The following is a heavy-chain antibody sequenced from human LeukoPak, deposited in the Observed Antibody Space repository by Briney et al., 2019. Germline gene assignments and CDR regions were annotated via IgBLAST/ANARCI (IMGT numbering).Heavy chain of an antibody. CDR3: AKGEYCSSTSCYMHYYYYYMDV. D-gene: IGHD2-2*02. CDR1: GFTFSNYA. V-gene: IGHV3-48*03. J-gene: IGHJ6*03. CDR2: ISTSGSTI. Sequence: GGSLRLSCAASGFTFSNYAMHWVRQAPGKGLEWVSHISTSGSTIYYADSVKGRFTISRDNAKNSLYLQMNSLRAEDTAVYYCAKGEYCSSTSCYMHYYYYYMDVWGKGTTVTVSS.